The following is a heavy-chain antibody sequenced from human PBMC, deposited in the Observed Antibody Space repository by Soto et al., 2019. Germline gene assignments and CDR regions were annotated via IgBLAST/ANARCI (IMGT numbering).Heavy chain of an antibody. CDR3: ARVEQQLTPYGMDV. J-gene: IGHJ6*02. D-gene: IGHD6-13*01. CDR1: GGSISSSSYY. Sequence: SETLSLTCTVSGGSISSSSYYWGWIRQPPGKGLEWIGYIYHSGSTYYNPSLKSRVTISVDRSKNQFSLQLNSVTPEDTAVYYCARVEQQLTPYGMDVWGQGTTVTVSS. V-gene: IGHV4-39*07. CDR2: IYHSGST.